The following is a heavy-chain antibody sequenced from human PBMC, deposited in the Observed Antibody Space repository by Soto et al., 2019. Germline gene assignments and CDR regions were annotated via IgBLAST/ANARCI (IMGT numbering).Heavy chain of an antibody. CDR2: IYCDDSK. CDR1: GFSLSTSGVG. Sequence: QITLKESGPTLVKPTQTLTLTCTFSGFSLSTSGVGVGWIRQPPGKALEWLAVIYCDDSKTYSPSLKNRLTITKDTSRDQVVLTMTNMDPVDTATYYCAHKGSGSRAIDYWGQGALVTVSS. V-gene: IGHV2-5*02. D-gene: IGHD3-10*01. J-gene: IGHJ4*02. CDR3: AHKGSGSRAIDY.